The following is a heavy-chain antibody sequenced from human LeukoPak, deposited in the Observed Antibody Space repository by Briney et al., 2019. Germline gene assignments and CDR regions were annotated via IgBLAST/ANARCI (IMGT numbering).Heavy chain of an antibody. Sequence: ASVKVSCKASGYTFTGYYMHWVRQAPGQGLEWMGWINPNSGDTNYAQKFQGRVTMTRDTSISTAYMELSRLRSDDTAVYYCARSPRKVEGDIVVVPAAKRGYYYYYMDVWGKGTTVTVSS. CDR1: GYTFTGYY. CDR2: INPNSGDT. CDR3: ARSPRKVEGDIVVVPAAKRGYYYYYMDV. J-gene: IGHJ6*03. D-gene: IGHD2-2*01. V-gene: IGHV1-2*02.